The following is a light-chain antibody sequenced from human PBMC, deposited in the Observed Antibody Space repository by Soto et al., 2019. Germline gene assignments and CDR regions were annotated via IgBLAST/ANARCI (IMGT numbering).Light chain of an antibody. CDR3: AAWDDSLSGVV. CDR1: SSNIGFNA. V-gene: IGLV1-47*02. Sequence: QAVVTQPPSASGTPGQRVTLSCSGSSSNIGFNAVNWYQQLPGTAHKLVMHGNSQRPSGVPDRFSGSKSGTSASLAISGLRTEDEAQYYCAAWDDSLSGVVFGGGTKLTVL. CDR2: GNS. J-gene: IGLJ3*02.